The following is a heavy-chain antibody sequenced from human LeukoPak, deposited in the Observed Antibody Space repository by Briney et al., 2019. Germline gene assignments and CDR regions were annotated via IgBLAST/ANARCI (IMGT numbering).Heavy chain of an antibody. V-gene: IGHV4-34*01. Sequence: SETLSLTCAVYGGSFSGYYWSWIRQPPGKGLEWIGEINHSGSTNYNPSLKSRVTISVDTSKNQFSLKLSSVTAADTAVYYCARGGGGAAAGEGLWYWGQGTLVTVSS. CDR2: INHSGST. CDR3: ARGGGGAAAGEGLWY. CDR1: GGSFSGYY. D-gene: IGHD6-13*01. J-gene: IGHJ4*02.